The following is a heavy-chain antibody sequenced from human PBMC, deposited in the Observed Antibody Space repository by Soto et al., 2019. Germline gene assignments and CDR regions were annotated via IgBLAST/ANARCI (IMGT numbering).Heavy chain of an antibody. D-gene: IGHD3-16*01. V-gene: IGHV3-23*01. CDR3: AKDRRAGGNSAFYFDP. J-gene: IGHJ5*02. CDR1: GFKFSSYA. Sequence: PGGSLRLSCAASGFKFSSYAMSWVRQAPGKGLEWVSLISATGGGTYYADSAKGRFTISRDNSDNTLYLQVHSLRAEDTAVYYCAKDRRAGGNSAFYFDPWGQGTLVTVSS. CDR2: ISATGGGT.